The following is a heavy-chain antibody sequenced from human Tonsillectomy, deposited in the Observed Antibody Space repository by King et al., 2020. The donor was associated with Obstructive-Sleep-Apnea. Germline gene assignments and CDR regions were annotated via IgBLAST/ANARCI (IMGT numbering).Heavy chain of an antibody. Sequence: VQLQQWGAGLFKPSETLSLTCAVYGGSFSVYYWSWIRQPPGKGLEWVGEINHRGSTNYNPSLKSRVTISVDTSKNQFSLKRSSVTAADTAVYYCARGRGYDNWGYFDYWGQGTLVTVSS. CDR2: INHRGST. CDR1: GGSFSVYY. V-gene: IGHV4-34*01. CDR3: ARGRGYDNWGYFDY. J-gene: IGHJ4*02. D-gene: IGHD5-12*01.